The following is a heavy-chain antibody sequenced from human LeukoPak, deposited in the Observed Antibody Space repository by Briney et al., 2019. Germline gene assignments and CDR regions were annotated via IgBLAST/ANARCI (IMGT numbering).Heavy chain of an antibody. V-gene: IGHV1-18*01. CDR2: ISAYNGNT. J-gene: IGHJ4*02. CDR3: ARGINYDFWSGQYFDY. Sequence: ASVKVPCXASGYTFTSYGISWVRQAPGQGLVWMGWISAYNGNTNYAQKLQGRVTMTTDTSTSTAYMELRSLRSDDTAVYYCARGINYDFWSGQYFDYWGQGTPVTVSS. CDR1: GYTFTSYG. D-gene: IGHD3-3*01.